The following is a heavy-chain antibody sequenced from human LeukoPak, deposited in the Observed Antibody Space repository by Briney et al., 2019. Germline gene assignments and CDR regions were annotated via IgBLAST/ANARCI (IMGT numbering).Heavy chain of an antibody. Sequence: ASVKVSCKASGYTFTSYGISWVRQAPGQGLEWMGWISAYNGNTNYAQKLRGRVTMTTDTSTSTAYMELRSLRSDDTAVYYCARDARGPSGSYYDYWGQGTLVTVSS. CDR3: ARDARGPSGSYYDY. CDR2: ISAYNGNT. V-gene: IGHV1-18*01. J-gene: IGHJ4*02. CDR1: GYTFTSYG. D-gene: IGHD1-26*01.